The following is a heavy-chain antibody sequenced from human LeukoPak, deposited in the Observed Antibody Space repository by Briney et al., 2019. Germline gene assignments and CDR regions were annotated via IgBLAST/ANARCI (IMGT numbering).Heavy chain of an antibody. Sequence: SETLSLTCAVYGGSFSGYYWSWIRQPPGKGLEWIGEINHSGSTNYNPSLKSRVTISVDKSKNQFSLKLSSVTAADTAVYYCARVNRITGTTNYWFDPWGQGTLVTVSS. V-gene: IGHV4-34*01. CDR1: GGSFSGYY. CDR2: INHSGST. D-gene: IGHD1-20*01. J-gene: IGHJ5*02. CDR3: ARVNRITGTTNYWFDP.